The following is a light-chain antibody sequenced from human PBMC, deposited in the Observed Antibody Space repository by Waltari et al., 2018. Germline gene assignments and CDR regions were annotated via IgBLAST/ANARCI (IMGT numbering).Light chain of an antibody. Sequence: DIQMTQSPSTLSASVGDRVTITCRASQSISSWLAWYRQKPGKAPKLLLYKGSSLESGVPSRFSGSGSGTEFTLTISSLQPDDFATYYCQQYNSYSRTFGQGTKVEIK. CDR2: KGS. CDR3: QQYNSYSRT. V-gene: IGKV1-5*03. J-gene: IGKJ1*01. CDR1: QSISSW.